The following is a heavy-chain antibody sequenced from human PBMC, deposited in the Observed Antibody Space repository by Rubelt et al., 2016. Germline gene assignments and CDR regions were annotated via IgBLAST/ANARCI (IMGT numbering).Heavy chain of an antibody. CDR3: ARGRGRITLDAFDI. CDR1: GGSFSGYC. Sequence: QVQLPQRGAGLLKPSETLSLTCAVYGGSFSGYCWSWIRQPPATGLEWIGEINNSGSTNYNRSLTYLVTISVDTPKNQFSPMLSFVTGAYAAVYYCARGRGRITLDAFDIWCQGTMVTVSS. CDR2: INNSGST. J-gene: IGHJ3*02. D-gene: IGHD2-15*01. V-gene: IGHV4-34*01.